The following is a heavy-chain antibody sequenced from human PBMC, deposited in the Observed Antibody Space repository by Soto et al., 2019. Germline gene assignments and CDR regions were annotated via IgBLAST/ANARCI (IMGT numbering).Heavy chain of an antibody. CDR2: IYYSGST. J-gene: IGHJ4*02. V-gene: IGHV4-31*03. CDR3: ARDASPYCSSTSCIPFDY. Sequence: PSETLSLTCTVSGGSISSGGYYWSWIRQHPGKGLEWIGYIYYSGSTYYSPSLKSRVTISVDTSKNQFSLKLSSVTAADTAVYYCARDASPYCSSTSCIPFDYWGQGTLVTVSS. D-gene: IGHD2-2*01. CDR1: GGSISSGGYY.